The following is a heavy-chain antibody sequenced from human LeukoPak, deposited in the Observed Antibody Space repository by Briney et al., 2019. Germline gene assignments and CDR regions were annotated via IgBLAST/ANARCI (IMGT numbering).Heavy chain of an antibody. V-gene: IGHV1-2*02. Sequence: ASVKVSCKASGFTFTGYYMHWVRQAPGQGLEWTGWINPDSGGSNYAQKFLGRITMTRDTSITTAYMELSRLTSDDTAVYYCTRSWNDALGYWGQGTLVTVSS. CDR3: TRSWNDALGY. CDR1: GFTFTGYY. CDR2: INPDSGGS. J-gene: IGHJ4*02. D-gene: IGHD1-1*01.